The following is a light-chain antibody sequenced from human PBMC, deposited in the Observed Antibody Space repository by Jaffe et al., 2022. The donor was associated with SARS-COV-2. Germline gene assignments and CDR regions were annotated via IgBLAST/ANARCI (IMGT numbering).Light chain of an antibody. CDR3: CSYAGTYV. V-gene: IGLV2-11*01. CDR1: SSDVDNYNY. J-gene: IGLJ1*01. CDR2: DVS. Sequence: QSALTQPRSVSGSPGQSVTISCTGTSSDVDNYNYVSWYQQHPGKAPKLMVHDVSKRPSGVPDRFSGSKSGNTASLTISGLQAEDEAEYYCCSYAGTYVFGPGTKVTVL.